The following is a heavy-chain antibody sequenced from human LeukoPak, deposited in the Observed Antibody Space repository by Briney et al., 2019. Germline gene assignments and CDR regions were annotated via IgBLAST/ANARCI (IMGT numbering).Heavy chain of an antibody. D-gene: IGHD3-22*01. J-gene: IGHJ6*02. CDR1: GYSFTSYW. Sequence: GESLKISCKGSGYSFTSYWIGWVRQMPGKGLEWMGIIYPGDSDTRYSPSFQGQVTISADKSTSTAYLQWSSLKASDTAMYYCARTLPDYYDSSGYYYYRYYYYYYGMDVWGQGTTVTVSS. CDR2: IYPGDSDT. V-gene: IGHV5-51*01. CDR3: ARTLPDYYDSSGYYYYRYYYYYYGMDV.